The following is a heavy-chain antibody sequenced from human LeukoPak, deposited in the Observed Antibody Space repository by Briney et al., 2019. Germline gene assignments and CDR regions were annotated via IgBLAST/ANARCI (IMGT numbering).Heavy chain of an antibody. J-gene: IGHJ5*02. CDR2: INENGSEK. CDR3: ASSSYSCSSS. V-gene: IGHV3-7*03. Sequence: PGGSLRLSCAASGFTFTNYGMSWVRQAPGKGLEWVANINENGSEKYYVGSVEGRFTISRDNAKNSLYLQMNSLRADDTAIYYCASSSYSCSSSWGQGTLVTVSS. CDR1: GFTFTNYG. D-gene: IGHD3-10*01.